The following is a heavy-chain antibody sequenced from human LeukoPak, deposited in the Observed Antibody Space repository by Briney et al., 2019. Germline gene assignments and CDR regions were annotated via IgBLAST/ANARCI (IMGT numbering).Heavy chain of an antibody. J-gene: IGHJ4*02. CDR1: GYSISSGYY. CDR3: ASYDSSGYYRGVTVY. V-gene: IGHV4-38-2*01. D-gene: IGHD3-22*01. CDR2: IYYSGST. Sequence: SETLSLTCSVSGYSISSGYYWGWIRQPPGKGLEWIGSIYYSGSTYYNPSLKSRVTISVDTSKNQFSLKLSSVTAADTAVYYCASYDSSGYYRGVTVYWGQGTLVTVSS.